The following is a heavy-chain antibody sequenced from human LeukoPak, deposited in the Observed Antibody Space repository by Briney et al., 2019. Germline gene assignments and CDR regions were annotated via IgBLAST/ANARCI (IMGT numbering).Heavy chain of an antibody. CDR3: VLDTAMVTVGSYYYYMDV. V-gene: IGHV1-69*13. CDR2: IIPTFGTA. J-gene: IGHJ6*03. CDR1: GGTFSSYA. Sequence: TSVKVSCKASGGTFSSYAISWVRQAPGQGLEWMGGIIPTFGTANYAQKFQGRVTITADESTSTAYMELSSLRSEDTAVYYCVLDTAMVTVGSYYYYMDVWGQGTLVTVSS. D-gene: IGHD5-18*01.